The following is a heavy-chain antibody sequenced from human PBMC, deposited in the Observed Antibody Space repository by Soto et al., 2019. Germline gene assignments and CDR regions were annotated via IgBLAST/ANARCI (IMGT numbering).Heavy chain of an antibody. V-gene: IGHV1-46*01. J-gene: IGHJ5*02. CDR2: INPRSGDT. CDR3: ERRDCYNSNCFSNWFDP. Sequence: QVHLVQSGAEVRMPGASVKVSCKASGYTFTDYFMHWVRQAPGQGLEWMGIINPRSGDTGYAQKFQGRVIMTTDAATSTVYMELSGLTSEDTATYYCERRDCYNSNCFSNWFDPWGQGTRVTVSS. D-gene: IGHD6-13*01. CDR1: GYTFTDYF.